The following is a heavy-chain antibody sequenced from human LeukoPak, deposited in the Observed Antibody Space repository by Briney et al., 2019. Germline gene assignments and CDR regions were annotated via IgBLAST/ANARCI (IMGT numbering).Heavy chain of an antibody. D-gene: IGHD5-24*01. CDR3: ARDAGDGYKDGGFDI. CDR2: INSDGTTT. CDR1: GFTFRSYW. Sequence: GGSLRLSCIASGFTFRSYWMHWVRQAPGKGLVWVARINSDGTTTTYGDSVKGRFTISRDNAKNTLYVQMKSLRVEDTAVYYCARDAGDGYKDGGFDIWGRGTMVTVSS. J-gene: IGHJ3*02. V-gene: IGHV3-74*03.